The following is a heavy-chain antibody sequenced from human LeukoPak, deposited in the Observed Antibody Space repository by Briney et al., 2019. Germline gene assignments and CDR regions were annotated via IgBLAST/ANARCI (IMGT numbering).Heavy chain of an antibody. CDR1: GFTFSSYA. J-gene: IGHJ5*02. CDR3: AKESLVGSSSDS. CDR2: VSGSGGST. V-gene: IGHV3-23*01. D-gene: IGHD2-8*02. Sequence: PGGSLRLSCAGSGFTFSSYAMSWVRQAPGKGLEWGSTVSGSGGSTYYADSVKGRFTISKDNSKNTLYLQMNRLRVDDTAVYYCAKESLVGSSSDSWGQGTLVTVSS.